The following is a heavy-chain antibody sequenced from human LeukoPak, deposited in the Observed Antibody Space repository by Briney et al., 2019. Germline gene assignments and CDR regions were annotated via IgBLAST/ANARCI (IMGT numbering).Heavy chain of an antibody. CDR3: QATARWYYYYGMDV. V-gene: IGHV1-69*13. D-gene: IGHD6-6*01. CDR1: GGTFSSYA. J-gene: IGHJ6*02. CDR2: IIPIFGTA. Sequence: RASVKVSCKASGGTFSSYAISWVRQAPGQGLEWTGGIIPIFGTANYAQKFQGRVTITADESTSTVYMELSSLRSEDTAVYYCQATARWYYYYGMDVWGQGTTVTVSS.